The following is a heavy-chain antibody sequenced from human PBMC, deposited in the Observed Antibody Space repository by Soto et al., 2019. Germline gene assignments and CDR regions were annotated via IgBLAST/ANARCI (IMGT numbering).Heavy chain of an antibody. CDR2: IYYSGST. J-gene: IGHJ1*01. Sequence: SETLSLTCTVSGGSISSYYWSWIRQPPGKGLEWIGYIYYSGSTNYNPSLKSRVTISVDTSKNQFSLKLSSVTAADTAVYYCARHSQDYGLRAEYFQHWGQGTLVTVSS. D-gene: IGHD4-17*01. V-gene: IGHV4-59*08. CDR1: GGSISSYY. CDR3: ARHSQDYGLRAEYFQH.